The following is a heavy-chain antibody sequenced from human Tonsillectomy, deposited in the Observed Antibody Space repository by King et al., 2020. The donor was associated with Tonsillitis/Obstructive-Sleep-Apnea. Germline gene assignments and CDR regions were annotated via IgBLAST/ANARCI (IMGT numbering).Heavy chain of an antibody. CDR2: IYYSGTT. J-gene: IGHJ6*02. Sequence: QVQLQESGPGLVKPSQTLSLTCTVSGGSITSGTYYWTWIRQHPGKGLEWIGYIYYSGTTYYNPSLKSRVTMSVDTSKNQFSLKLTSVTAADTAVYYCARDPVFGHRNYYHGMDVWGQGTTVTVSS. D-gene: IGHD3-16*01. V-gene: IGHV4-31*03. CDR1: GGSITSGTYY. CDR3: ARDPVFGHRNYYHGMDV.